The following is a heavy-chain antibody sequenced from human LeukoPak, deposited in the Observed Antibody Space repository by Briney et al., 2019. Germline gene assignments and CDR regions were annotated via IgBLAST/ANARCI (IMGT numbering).Heavy chain of an antibody. Sequence: PGGSLRLSCAASGFTFSSYAMNWVRQAPGKGLEWVSGTGSTGVSTFYADSVKGRFTVSRDNAKNSLYLQMNSLRAEDTAVYYCARDRGDSGYDYYDYWGQGTLVTVSS. CDR2: TGSTGVST. V-gene: IGHV3-23*01. CDR3: ARDRGDSGYDYYDY. D-gene: IGHD5-12*01. J-gene: IGHJ4*02. CDR1: GFTFSSYA.